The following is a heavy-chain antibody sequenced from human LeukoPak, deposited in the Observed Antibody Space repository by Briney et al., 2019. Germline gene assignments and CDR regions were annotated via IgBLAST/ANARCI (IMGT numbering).Heavy chain of an antibody. J-gene: IGHJ4*02. CDR3: ATYGGDWKFDS. CDR1: DGSLDIYY. V-gene: IGHV4-34*01. CDR2: ITYRGSP. Sequence: TSETLSLTCGASDGSLDIYYWMFVRQPPGKGLQWIGEITYRGSPYYHPSLKSRVTISIDASQRHVSLTLNSVTAADTAVYYCATYGGDWKFDSWGQGTLVTVSS. D-gene: IGHD2-21*01.